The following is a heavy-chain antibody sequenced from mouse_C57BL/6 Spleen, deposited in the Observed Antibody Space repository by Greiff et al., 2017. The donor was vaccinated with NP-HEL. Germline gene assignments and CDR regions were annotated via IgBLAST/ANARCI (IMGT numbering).Heavy chain of an antibody. D-gene: IGHD1-1*02. J-gene: IGHJ2*01. CDR1: GFTFSDYY. Sequence: EVMLVESEGGLVQPGSSMKLSCTASGFTFSDYYMAWVRQVPEKGLEWVANINYDGSSTYYLDSLKSRFIISRDNAKNILYLQMSSLKSEDTATYYCAREEEWSFDYWGQSTTLTVSS. CDR3: AREEEWSFDY. V-gene: IGHV5-16*01. CDR2: INYDGSST.